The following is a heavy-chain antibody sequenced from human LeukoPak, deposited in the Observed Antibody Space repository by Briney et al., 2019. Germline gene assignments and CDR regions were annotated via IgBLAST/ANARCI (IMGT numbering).Heavy chain of an antibody. J-gene: IGHJ3*02. V-gene: IGHV4-39*07. CDR2: IYYSGTT. CDR3: ARGGPGLAFDI. Sequence: SETLSLTCTVSGGSISSSGYYWGWIRQPPGKGLEWIGSIYYSGTTYYNPSLKSRVTISVDTSKNQFSLKLSSVTAADTAVYYCARGGPGLAFDIWGQGTMVTVSS. D-gene: IGHD3-10*01. CDR1: GGSISSSGYY.